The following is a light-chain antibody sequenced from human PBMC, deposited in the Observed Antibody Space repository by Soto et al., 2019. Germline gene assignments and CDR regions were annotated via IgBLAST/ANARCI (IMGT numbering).Light chain of an antibody. J-gene: IGKJ1*01. CDR1: QRITSN. CDR3: HQYKNWPWT. Sequence: EIVLTQSPVTLSLSPGERATLSCRASQRITSNFLAWFQQKAGLAPRLLIYGASTRASGVPDRFSGGGSGTEFTLTISTLQSEDSAVYYCHQYKNWPWTFGQGTKVEI. CDR2: GAS. V-gene: IGKV3D-15*01.